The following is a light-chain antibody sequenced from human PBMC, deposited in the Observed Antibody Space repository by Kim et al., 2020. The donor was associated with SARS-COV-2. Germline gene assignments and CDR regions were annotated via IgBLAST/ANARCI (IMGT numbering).Light chain of an antibody. Sequence: NFMLTQPHSVSYSPGKTVTISCTRSSGSIASNYVQWYQQRPGSSPTTVIYEDNQRASGVPDRFSGSIDSSSNSASLTISGLKTEDEADYYCQSYDSSNQVFGGGTQLTVL. CDR2: EDN. CDR3: QSYDSSNQV. J-gene: IGLJ3*02. CDR1: SGSIASNY. V-gene: IGLV6-57*01.